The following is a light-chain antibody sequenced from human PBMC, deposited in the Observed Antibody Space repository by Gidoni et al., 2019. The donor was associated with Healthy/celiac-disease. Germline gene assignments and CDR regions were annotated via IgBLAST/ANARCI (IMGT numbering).Light chain of an antibody. V-gene: IGKV1-39*01. CDR3: QQSYSTPYT. J-gene: IGKJ2*01. CDR2: AAS. Sequence: DIQMTQSPSSLSASVGDRVTITCRASQSISSYLNWYQQKPGKAPKLLIYAASSLQSGVPSRFSGSGSGTDFTLTISSLQPEDFATYYCQQSYSTPYTFGQLNQAGDQT. CDR1: QSISSY.